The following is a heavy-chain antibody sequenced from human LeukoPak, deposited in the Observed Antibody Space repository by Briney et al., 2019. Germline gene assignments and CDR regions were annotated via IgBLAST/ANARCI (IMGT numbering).Heavy chain of an antibody. CDR3: ARDKDYFDSGGAFDI. CDR1: GGSISSSSYY. CDR2: IYYSGST. J-gene: IGHJ3*02. Sequence: SETLSLTCTVSGGSISSSSYYWGWIRQPPGKGLEWIGTIYYSGSTYYNPSLKSRVTISVDMSKNQFSLKLSFVTATDTAVYYCARDKDYFDSGGAFDIWGQGTMVTVSS. D-gene: IGHD3-22*01. V-gene: IGHV4-39*02.